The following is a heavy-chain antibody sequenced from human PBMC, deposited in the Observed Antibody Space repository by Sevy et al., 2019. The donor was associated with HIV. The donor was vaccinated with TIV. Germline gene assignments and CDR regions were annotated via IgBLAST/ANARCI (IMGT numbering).Heavy chain of an antibody. D-gene: IGHD2-2*03. J-gene: IGHJ6*02. Sequence: GESLKISCAASGFTFRSYSMNWVRQAPGRGLEWVSSITSSSSFIFYANSVKGRFTISRDNAKNSMFLKMNSLRAEDTAVYYCARPTSGLSEYEPLDNARFYGMDVWGQGTTVTVSS. V-gene: IGHV3-21*01. CDR2: ITSSSSFI. CDR1: GFTFRSYS. CDR3: ARPTSGLSEYEPLDNARFYGMDV.